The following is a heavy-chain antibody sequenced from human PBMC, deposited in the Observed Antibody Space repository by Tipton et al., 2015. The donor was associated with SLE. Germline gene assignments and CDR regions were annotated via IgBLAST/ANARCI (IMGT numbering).Heavy chain of an antibody. CDR1: GGSFSGYA. Sequence: TLSLTCAVSGGSFSGYAWSWIRQPPGEGLEWIGCVSHTETTYSNPSLKSRVTMSLDTSNNQFSLKVTSVTAADSAVYYCARHPGYSDSWYWFDPWGQGTLVTVSS. CDR2: VSHTETT. D-gene: IGHD6-13*01. CDR3: ARHPGYSDSWYWFDP. J-gene: IGHJ5*02. V-gene: IGHV4-59*04.